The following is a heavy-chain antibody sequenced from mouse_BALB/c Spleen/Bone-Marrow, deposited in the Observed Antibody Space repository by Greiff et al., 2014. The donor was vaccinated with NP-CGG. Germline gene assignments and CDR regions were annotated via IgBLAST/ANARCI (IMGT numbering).Heavy chain of an antibody. J-gene: IGHJ3*01. CDR3: TRGGVYYDYDGAWFAY. V-gene: IGHV1S22*01. Sequence: LKHSGSELVRPGASVKLSCKASGYTFTSYWMHWVKQRPGQGLEWIGNIYPGSGSTNYDEKFKSKATLTVDASSSTAYMRLSSLTSEDSAVYYCTRGGVYYDYDGAWFAYWGQGTLVTVSA. CDR2: IYPGSGST. CDR1: GYTFTSYW. D-gene: IGHD2-4*01.